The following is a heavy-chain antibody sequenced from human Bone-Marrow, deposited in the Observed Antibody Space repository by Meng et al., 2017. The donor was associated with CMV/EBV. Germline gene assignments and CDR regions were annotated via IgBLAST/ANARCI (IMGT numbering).Heavy chain of an antibody. Sequence: GGSLRLSCAASGLTFSNYAMIWVRQAQGKGLELVSSITDSGDWTHHADSVKGRFTASRANSKNTLYLQMSGLRAQDTAVYYCATLENTGQEVHFDYWGQGTLVTVSS. V-gene: IGHV3-23*01. D-gene: IGHD5-24*01. CDR2: ITDSGDWT. J-gene: IGHJ4*02. CDR1: GLTFSNYA. CDR3: ATLENTGQEVHFDY.